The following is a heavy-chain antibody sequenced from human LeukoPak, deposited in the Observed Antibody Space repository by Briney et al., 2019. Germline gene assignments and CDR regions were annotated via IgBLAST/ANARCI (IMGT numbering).Heavy chain of an antibody. V-gene: IGHV3-48*03. CDR3: GRSNREYSDYEQTRFDY. Sequence: PGGSLRLSCADSGFTLSSYGMNWVRQAPGKGLEWVSYISSGGGTTTYADSVKGRFTISRNNTKNSLYLQMISLRAEDTAVYYCGRSNREYSDYEQTRFDYWGQGTLVTVSS. CDR2: ISSGGGTT. D-gene: IGHD5-12*01. J-gene: IGHJ4*02. CDR1: GFTLSSYG.